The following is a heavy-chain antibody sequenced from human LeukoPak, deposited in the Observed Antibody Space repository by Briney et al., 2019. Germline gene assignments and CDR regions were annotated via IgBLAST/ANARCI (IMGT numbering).Heavy chain of an antibody. D-gene: IGHD2-15*01. CDR3: ARGNSRRLGYCIGGSCYSAFDY. V-gene: IGHV1-8*01. CDR2: MNPNSGNT. CDR1: GYTFTSYD. Sequence: ASVKVSCKASGYTFTSYDINWVRQATGQGLEWMGWMNPNSGNTGYAQKFQGRVTMTRNTSISTAYMELSSLRSEDTAVYYCARGNSRRLGYCIGGSCYSAFDYSGQETLVTVSS. J-gene: IGHJ4*01.